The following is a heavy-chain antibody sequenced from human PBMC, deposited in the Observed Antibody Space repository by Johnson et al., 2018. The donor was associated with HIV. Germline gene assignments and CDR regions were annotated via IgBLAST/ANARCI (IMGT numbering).Heavy chain of an antibody. J-gene: IGHJ3*02. CDR1: GFIFNSYG. D-gene: IGHD5-18*01. CDR2: IRYDGSNK. V-gene: IGHV3-30*02. Sequence: VQLVESGGGVVQPGGSLRLSCAASGFIFNSYGMHWVRQAPGKGLEWVAFIRYDGSNKYYADSVKGRFTISRDNSKNTLYLQMNSLRAEDSAVFHCAKDRGRGYNYGWGAFDIWGQGTMVTVSS. CDR3: AKDRGRGYNYGWGAFDI.